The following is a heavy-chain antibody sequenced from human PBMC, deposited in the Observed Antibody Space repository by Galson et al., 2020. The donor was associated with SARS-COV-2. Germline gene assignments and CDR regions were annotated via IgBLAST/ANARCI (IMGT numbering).Heavy chain of an antibody. Sequence: SETLSLTCTVSGGSISSYYWSWIRQPPGKGLEWIGYIYYSGSTNYNPSLKSRVTISVDTSKNQFSLKLSSVTAADTAVYYCARGELDDFWSGYPYYYYYMDVWGKGTTVTVSS. J-gene: IGHJ6*03. CDR1: GGSISSYY. D-gene: IGHD3-3*01. CDR2: IYYSGST. V-gene: IGHV4-59*01. CDR3: ARGELDDFWSGYPYYYYYMDV.